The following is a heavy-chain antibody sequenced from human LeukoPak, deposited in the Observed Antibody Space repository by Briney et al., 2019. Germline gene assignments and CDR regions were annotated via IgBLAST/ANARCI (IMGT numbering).Heavy chain of an antibody. CDR2: INPKSGDT. CDR1: GYSFTDYY. CDR3: ARERCTTAVCDKSFDS. Sequence: ASVKVSCKDSGYSFTDYYMHWVRQAPGQGLEWMGWINPKSGDTKYAQKFQGRITMTRDTSISTSYMELSRLRSDDTAVYYCARERCTTAVCDKSFDSWGQGTLITVSS. J-gene: IGHJ4*02. V-gene: IGHV1-2*02. D-gene: IGHD2-8*01.